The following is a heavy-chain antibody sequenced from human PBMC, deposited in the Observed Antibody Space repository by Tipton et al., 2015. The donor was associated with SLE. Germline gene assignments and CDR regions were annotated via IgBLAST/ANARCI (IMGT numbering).Heavy chain of an antibody. J-gene: IGHJ6*03. V-gene: IGHV4-34*01. Sequence: TLSLTCAVYGGSFSGYYWSWIRQPPGKGLEWIGDINHSGSTNYNPSLKSRVTISVDTSKTQFSLKLSSVTAADTAVYYCARGGYDSSGYYRVDYYYYMDVWGKGATVTVSS. CDR1: GGSFSGYY. D-gene: IGHD3-22*01. CDR3: ARGGYDSSGYYRVDYYYYMDV. CDR2: INHSGST.